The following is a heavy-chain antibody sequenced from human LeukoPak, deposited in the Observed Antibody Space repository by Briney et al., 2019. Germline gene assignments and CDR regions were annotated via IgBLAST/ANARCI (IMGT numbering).Heavy chain of an antibody. CDR1: GFTFSSYW. J-gene: IGHJ4*02. CDR3: AKDFRWRAFDY. D-gene: IGHD4-23*01. CDR2: IKQDGSEK. Sequence: GGSLRLSCAASGFTFSSYWMGWVRQAPGKGLEWVANIKQDGSEKYYADSVKGRFTISRDNSKNTLYLQMNSLRAEDTAVYYCAKDFRWRAFDYWGQGTLVTVSS. V-gene: IGHV3-7*01.